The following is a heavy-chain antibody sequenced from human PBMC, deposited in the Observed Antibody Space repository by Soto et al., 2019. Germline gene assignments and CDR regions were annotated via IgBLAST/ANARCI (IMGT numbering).Heavy chain of an antibody. J-gene: IGHJ4*02. V-gene: IGHV3-11*01. CDR3: ARGHSGQAHDY. CDR1: GFTFSDYH. CDR2: ISSGSTI. Sequence: PGGSLRLSCAASGFTFSDYHMSWIRQAPGKGLERVSYISSGSTIYYADSVKGRFTISRDNAKNSLYLQMNSLRAEDTAVYYCARGHSGQAHDYWGQGTLVTVSS. D-gene: IGHD1-26*01.